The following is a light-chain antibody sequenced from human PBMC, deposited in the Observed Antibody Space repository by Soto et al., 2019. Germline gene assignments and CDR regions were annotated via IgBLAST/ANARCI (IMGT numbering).Light chain of an antibody. CDR1: QTISSW. CDR3: QHYNSYSEA. V-gene: IGKV1-5*03. CDR2: KAS. J-gene: IGKJ1*01. Sequence: DIKMTQSPSSQSGSVGDRVTITCRASQTISSWLAWYQQKPGKAPKLLIYKASTLKSGVPSRFSGSGSGTEFTLTISNLQPDEVATDDCQHYNSYSEAFGQGTKVDIK.